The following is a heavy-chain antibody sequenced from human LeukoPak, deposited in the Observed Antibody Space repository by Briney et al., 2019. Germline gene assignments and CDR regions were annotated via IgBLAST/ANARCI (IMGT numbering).Heavy chain of an antibody. CDR1: GYSISSGYY. V-gene: IGHV4-38-2*01. CDR2: IYHSGST. J-gene: IGHJ6*03. CDR3: AGRARWVAAAYYYYYMDV. Sequence: SETLSLTCAVSGYSISSGYYWGWIRQPPGKGLEWIGSIYHSGSTYYNPSLKSRVTISVDTSKNQFSLKLSSVTAADTAVYYCAGRARWVAAAYYYYYMDVWGKGTTVTVSS. D-gene: IGHD2-15*01.